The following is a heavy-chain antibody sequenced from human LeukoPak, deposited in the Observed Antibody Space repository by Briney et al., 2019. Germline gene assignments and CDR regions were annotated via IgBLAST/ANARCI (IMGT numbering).Heavy chain of an antibody. CDR3: ARGFRGYFVFGGAFFDY. CDR2: INHSGST. J-gene: IGHJ4*02. CDR1: GGSFSGYY. D-gene: IGHD3-16*01. Sequence: SETLSLTCAVYGGSFSGYYWSWIRQPPGKGLEWIREINHSGSTNYNPSLKSRVTISVDTSKNQFSLKLTSVTAADTAVYYCARGFRGYFVFGGAFFDYWGQGTLVTVSS. V-gene: IGHV4-34*01.